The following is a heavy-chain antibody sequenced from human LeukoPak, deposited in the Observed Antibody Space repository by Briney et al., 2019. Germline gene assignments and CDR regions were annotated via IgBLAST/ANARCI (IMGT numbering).Heavy chain of an antibody. J-gene: IGHJ4*02. CDR3: VREDTPATANY. Sequence: PGGSLRLSCAASGFNFANHAMSRVRQTLGKGLEWVSAISGGGDITYYADSVTGRFTISRDNSKDTLFLQMHSLRPGDTAVYYCVREDTPATANYWGQGTLVTISS. CDR1: GFNFANHA. D-gene: IGHD2-21*02. V-gene: IGHV3-23*01. CDR2: ISGGGDIT.